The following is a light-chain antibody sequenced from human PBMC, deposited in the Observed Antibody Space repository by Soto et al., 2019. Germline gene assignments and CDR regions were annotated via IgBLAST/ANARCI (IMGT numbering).Light chain of an antibody. J-gene: IGKJ1*01. CDR2: LGS. CDR3: MQSLQTPWT. CDR1: QTLLHSNGYNY. Sequence: DIVMTQSPLSLPVTPGEPAPISCRSSQTLLHSNGYNYLDWYLQKPGQSPQLLISLGSDRASGVPDRFSGSGSGTDFTLKISRVEAEDVGVYYCMQSLQTPWTFGQGTNVGIK. V-gene: IGKV2-28*01.